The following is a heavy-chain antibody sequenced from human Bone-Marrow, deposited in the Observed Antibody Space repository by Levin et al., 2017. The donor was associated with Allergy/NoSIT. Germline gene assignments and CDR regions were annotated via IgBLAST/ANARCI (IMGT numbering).Heavy chain of an antibody. J-gene: IGHJ4*02. CDR2: IYYGEST. D-gene: IGHD1-26*01. V-gene: IGHV4-39*01. Sequence: SQTLSLTCTVSGGSIITSSYYWGWIRQPPGKGLEWIGIIYYGESTYYDPSLKSRVTISVDTSKNQFSLKLNYVTATDTAVYYCVRGRLGDSWGQGTLVTVSS. CDR3: VRGRLGDS. CDR1: GGSIITSSYY.